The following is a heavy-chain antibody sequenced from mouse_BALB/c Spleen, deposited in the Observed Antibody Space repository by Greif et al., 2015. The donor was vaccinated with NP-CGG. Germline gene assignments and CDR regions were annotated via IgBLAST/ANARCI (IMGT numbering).Heavy chain of an antibody. V-gene: IGHV1S56*01. CDR3: TRDAMDY. Sequence: VQLQQSGPELVKPGASVRIPCKASGYTFTSYYIHWVKQRPGQGLEWIGWIFPGNLNTKYNENFKGKATPTADKSSSTVYMQLSSLTSEDSAVYFCTRDAMDYWGQGTSVTVSS. J-gene: IGHJ4*01. CDR2: IFPGNLNT. CDR1: GYTFTSYY.